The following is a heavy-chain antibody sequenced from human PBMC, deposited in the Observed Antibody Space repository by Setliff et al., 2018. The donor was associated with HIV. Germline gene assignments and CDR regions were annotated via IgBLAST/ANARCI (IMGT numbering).Heavy chain of an antibody. CDR2: IYYSGTT. J-gene: IGHJ6*03. Sequence: SETLSLTCTVSGDSVSSASYYWSWIRQPPGKGLEWIGYIYYSGTTKYNPSLKSRVTISVDTSKNQFSLKLSSVTAADTAVYYCAREAWTSYRSSSGYYYYYMDVWGKGTTVTVSS. CDR1: GDSVSSASYY. V-gene: IGHV4-61*01. D-gene: IGHD6-6*01. CDR3: AREAWTSYRSSSGYYYYYMDV.